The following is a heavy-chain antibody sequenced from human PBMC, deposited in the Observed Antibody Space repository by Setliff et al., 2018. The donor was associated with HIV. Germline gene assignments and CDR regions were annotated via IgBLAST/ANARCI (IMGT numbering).Heavy chain of an antibody. CDR3: AREAEFLTASYPYYYYYLDV. Sequence: SETLSLTCTVSGDSINSYSWNWIRQPPGKGLEWIGYIYTSGSTNYNPSLKSRVTISVDTSKNQFSLKLTSVTAADTAVYYCAREAEFLTASYPYYYYYLDVWGKGTTVTVSS. V-gene: IGHV4-4*09. J-gene: IGHJ6*03. CDR2: IYTSGST. CDR1: GDSINSYS. D-gene: IGHD3-9*01.